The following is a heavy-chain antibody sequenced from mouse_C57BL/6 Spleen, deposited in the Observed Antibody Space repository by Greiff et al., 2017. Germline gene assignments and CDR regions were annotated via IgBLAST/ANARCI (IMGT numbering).Heavy chain of an antibody. CDR1: GYTFTDYY. CDR2: IYPGSGNT. Sequence: LMESGPELVKPGASVKISCKASGYTFTDYYINWVKQRPGQGLEWIGWIYPGSGNTKYNEKFKGKATLTVDTSSSTAYMQLSSLTSEDSAVYFCARSLITTVVAGENYYAMDYWGQGTSVTVSS. J-gene: IGHJ4*01. V-gene: IGHV1-84*01. CDR3: ARSLITTVVAGENYYAMDY. D-gene: IGHD1-1*01.